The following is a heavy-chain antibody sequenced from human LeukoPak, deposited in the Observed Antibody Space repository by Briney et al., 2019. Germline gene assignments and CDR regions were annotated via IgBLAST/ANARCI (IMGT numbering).Heavy chain of an antibody. V-gene: IGHV4-4*07. D-gene: IGHD3-10*01. CDR3: ARDSGTTGEVKFDP. Sequence: NPSETLSLTCTVSGGSINSYWSWIRQPAGKGLEWIGRISGSGTITYNPALQGRLSISIDTSKNQFSLKLMSVTAADTAVYYCARDSGTTGEVKFDPWGQGTLVTVSS. CDR1: GGSINSY. CDR2: ISGSGTI. J-gene: IGHJ5*02.